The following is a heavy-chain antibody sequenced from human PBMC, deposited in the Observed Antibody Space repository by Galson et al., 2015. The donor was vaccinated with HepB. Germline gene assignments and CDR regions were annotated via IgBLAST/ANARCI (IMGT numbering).Heavy chain of an antibody. CDR2: ISSSSSII. Sequence: SLRLSCAASGFGFYSYSMNWVRQTPGKGLEWVSYISSSSSIIKYADSVKDRFTISRDNAKNSLYLQMNSLRAEDTAVYYCARASDLDYWGQGTLVTVSS. CDR3: ARASDLDY. D-gene: IGHD2-2*01. V-gene: IGHV3-48*01. CDR1: GFGFYSYS. J-gene: IGHJ4*02.